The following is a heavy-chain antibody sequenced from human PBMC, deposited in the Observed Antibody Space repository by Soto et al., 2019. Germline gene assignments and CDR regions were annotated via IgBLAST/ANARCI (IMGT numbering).Heavy chain of an antibody. V-gene: IGHV1-18*01. Sequence: QVQLVQSGAEVKKPGASVKVSCKASGYTFTSYGISWVRQAPGQGREWMGWISAYNGNTNYAQKLQGRVTMTTDTSTSTAYMELRSLRSDDTAVYYCARDTPASSSHYSSYGMDVWGQGTTVTVSS. D-gene: IGHD6-6*01. CDR3: ARDTPASSSHYSSYGMDV. CDR1: GYTFTSYG. J-gene: IGHJ6*02. CDR2: ISAYNGNT.